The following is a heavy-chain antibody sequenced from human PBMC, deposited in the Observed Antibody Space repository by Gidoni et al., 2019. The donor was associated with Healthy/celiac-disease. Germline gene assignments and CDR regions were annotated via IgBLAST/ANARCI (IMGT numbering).Heavy chain of an antibody. D-gene: IGHD3-10*01. J-gene: IGHJ4*02. CDR1: GYTFTSYA. Sequence: QVQLVQSGAEVKKPGASVKVSCKASGYTFTSYAMHWVRQAPGQRLEWMGWINAGNGNTKYSQKFQGRVTITRDTSASTTYMELSSLRSEDTAVYYCARYLGGFYYGSLGYWGQGTLVTVSS. CDR2: INAGNGNT. CDR3: ARYLGGFYYGSLGY. V-gene: IGHV1-3*01.